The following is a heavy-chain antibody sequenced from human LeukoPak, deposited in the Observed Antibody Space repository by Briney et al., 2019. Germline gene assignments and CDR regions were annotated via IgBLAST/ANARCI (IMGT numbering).Heavy chain of an antibody. CDR2: IYYSGST. Sequence: PSETLSLTCTVSGGSISSYYWSWIRLPPGKGLEWIGYIYYSGSTNYNPSLKSRVTVSVDTSKNRFSLKLSSVTAADTAVYYCARAIAVADTFAFDYWGQGTLVTVSS. J-gene: IGHJ4*02. V-gene: IGHV4-59*01. CDR3: ARAIAVADTFAFDY. D-gene: IGHD6-19*01. CDR1: GGSISSYY.